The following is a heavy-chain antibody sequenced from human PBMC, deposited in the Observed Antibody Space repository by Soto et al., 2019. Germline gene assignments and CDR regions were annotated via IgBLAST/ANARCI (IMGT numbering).Heavy chain of an antibody. V-gene: IGHV3-74*01. CDR3: ARWFTYGNFDYFDY. J-gene: IGHJ4*02. CDR1: GFTFSSYW. CDR2: INSGGGTT. Sequence: QPGGSLRLSCAASGFTFSSYWMHWFRQAPGKGLMWVSRINSGGGTTTYADSVKGRFTISRDNAKNTLYLQMNGLRAEDTAVYYCARWFTYGNFDYFDYWGQGTQVTVSS. D-gene: IGHD3-10*01.